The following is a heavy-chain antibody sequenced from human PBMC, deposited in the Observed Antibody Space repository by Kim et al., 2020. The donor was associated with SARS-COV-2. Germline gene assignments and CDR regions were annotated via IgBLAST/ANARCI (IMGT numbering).Heavy chain of an antibody. V-gene: IGHV3-23*05. CDR3: GDYHGAGSHFSY. J-gene: IGHJ4*02. Sequence: HYSSSVKCRFTNARDNSKNMLYLQMNSLRAEDTAVYYCGDYHGAGSHFSYWGQGPLVTVPS. D-gene: IGHD3-10*01.